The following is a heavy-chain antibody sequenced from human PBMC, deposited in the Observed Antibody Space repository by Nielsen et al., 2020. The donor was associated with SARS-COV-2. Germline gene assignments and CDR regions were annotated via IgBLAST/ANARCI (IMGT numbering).Heavy chain of an antibody. D-gene: IGHD6-6*01. CDR3: AKSPRGSIAARPYYYYYGMDV. V-gene: IGHV3-23*01. CDR2: ISGSGGST. J-gene: IGHJ6*02. CDR1: GFTFSSYW. Sequence: GGSLRLSCAASGFTFSSYWMSWVRQAPGKGLEWVSAISGSGGSTYYADSVKGRFTISRDNSKNTLYLQMNSLRAEDTAVYYCAKSPRGSIAARPYYYYYGMDVWGQGTTVTVSS.